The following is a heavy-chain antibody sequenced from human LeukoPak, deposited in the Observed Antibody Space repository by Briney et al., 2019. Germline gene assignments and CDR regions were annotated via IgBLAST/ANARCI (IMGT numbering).Heavy chain of an antibody. D-gene: IGHD3-22*01. J-gene: IGHJ4*02. V-gene: IGHV1-69*13. Sequence: GASVKVSFKASGGTFSSYAISWVRQAPGQGLEWMGGIIPIFGTANYAQKFQGRVTITADESTSTAYMELSSLRSEDTAVYYCARTLSYDSSGYYGYWGQGTLVTVS. CDR1: GGTFSSYA. CDR2: IIPIFGTA. CDR3: ARTLSYDSSGYYGY.